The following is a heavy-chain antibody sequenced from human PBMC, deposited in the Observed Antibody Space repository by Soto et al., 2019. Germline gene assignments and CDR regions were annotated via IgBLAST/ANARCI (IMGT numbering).Heavy chain of an antibody. CDR2: IYWNDDK. CDR1: GFSLSTRAVG. CDR3: AHRHELGSFDI. V-gene: IGHV2-5*01. D-gene: IGHD1-26*01. J-gene: IGHJ3*02. Sequence: SGPTLVNPTQTLTLTCTFSGFSLSTRAVGVGWIRQPPGKALEWLALIYWNDDKRYSPSLKNRLTITKDTSKNHVVLTMTNMDPVDTATYYCAHRHELGSFDIWGQGTKVTVSS.